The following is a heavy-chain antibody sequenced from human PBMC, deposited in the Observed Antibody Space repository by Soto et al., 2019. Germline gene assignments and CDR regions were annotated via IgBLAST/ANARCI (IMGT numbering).Heavy chain of an antibody. V-gene: IGHV3-11*01. CDR1: GFPFREYY. Sequence: QVQLVESGGNLVKPGGSLGLSCAASGFPFREYYMTWIRQAPGKGLEWVSFISPGGDQYYADSVKGRFTISRDNAKNSLSLELNTLRAADTAVYYCARSMVGETGTVRYFENWVQGTLVTVSS. J-gene: IGHJ4*02. D-gene: IGHD1-1*01. CDR2: ISPGGDQ. CDR3: ARSMVGETGTVRYFEN.